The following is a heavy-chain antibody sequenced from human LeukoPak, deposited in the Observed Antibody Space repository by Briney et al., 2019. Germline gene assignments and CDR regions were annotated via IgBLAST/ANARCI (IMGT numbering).Heavy chain of an antibody. CDR1: GFTFRNYG. CDR2: IWYDGSNK. Sequence: GGSLRLSCAASGFTFRNYGMHWVRQAPGKGLEWVAVIWYDGSNKCYIDSVKVRFTISRDNSKNTVFLQMNSLRAEDTAVYYCVRDTAAAFDVWGQGTMVTVSS. D-gene: IGHD5-18*01. J-gene: IGHJ3*01. V-gene: IGHV3-33*01. CDR3: VRDTAAAFDV.